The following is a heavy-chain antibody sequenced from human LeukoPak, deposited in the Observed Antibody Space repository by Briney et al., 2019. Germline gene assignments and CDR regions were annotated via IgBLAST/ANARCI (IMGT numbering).Heavy chain of an antibody. D-gene: IGHD3-22*01. Sequence: SETLSLTCTVSGGSISNYYWNWIRQPAGKGLEWIGRIYTSGNTNYSPSLKSRVTISVDKSKNQFSLKLSSVTAADTAVYYCAGTDTSGYDRFDYWGQGALVTVSS. CDR1: GGSISNYY. V-gene: IGHV4-4*07. CDR2: IYTSGNT. CDR3: AGTDTSGYDRFDY. J-gene: IGHJ4*02.